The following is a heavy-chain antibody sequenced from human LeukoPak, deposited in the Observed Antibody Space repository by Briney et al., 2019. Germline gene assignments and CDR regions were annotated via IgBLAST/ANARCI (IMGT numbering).Heavy chain of an antibody. CDR3: ARFAYCGGHCWYYFDY. D-gene: IGHD2-21*02. J-gene: IGHJ4*02. Sequence: SETLSLTCAVYGGSFSGYYWSWIRQPPGKGLEWIGYIYSSGSTNYNPSLKSRVTISVDTSKNQFSLKLNSVTAADTAVYYCARFAYCGGHCWYYFDYWGQGSLVTVSS. CDR1: GGSFSGYY. CDR2: IYSSGST. V-gene: IGHV4-59*01.